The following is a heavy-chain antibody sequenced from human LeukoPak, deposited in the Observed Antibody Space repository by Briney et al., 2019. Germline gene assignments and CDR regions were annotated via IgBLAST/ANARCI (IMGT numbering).Heavy chain of an antibody. Sequence: PSETLSLTCAVYGGSFSGYYWSWIRQPPGKGLEWIGEINHSGSTNYNPSLKSRVTISVDTSKNQFSLKLSSVTAADTAVYYCARHSAVAGTRGWFDPWGQGTLVTVSS. V-gene: IGHV4-34*01. CDR2: INHSGST. CDR3: ARHSAVAGTRGWFDP. CDR1: GGSFSGYY. J-gene: IGHJ5*02. D-gene: IGHD6-19*01.